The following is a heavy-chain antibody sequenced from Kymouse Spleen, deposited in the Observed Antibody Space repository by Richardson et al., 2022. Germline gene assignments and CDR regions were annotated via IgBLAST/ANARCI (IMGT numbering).Heavy chain of an antibody. Sequence: QVQLQESGPGLVKPSQTLSLTCTVSGGSISSGGYYWSWIRQHPGKGLEWIGYIYYSGSTYYNPSLKSRVTISVDTSKNQFSLKLSSVTAADTAVYYCARVGTMVRGVRGYYYYYGMDVWGQGTTVTVSS. V-gene: IGHV4-31*03. CDR2: IYYSGST. D-gene: IGHD3-10*01. CDR3: ARVGTMVRGVRGYYYYYGMDV. CDR1: GGSISSGGYY. J-gene: IGHJ6*02.